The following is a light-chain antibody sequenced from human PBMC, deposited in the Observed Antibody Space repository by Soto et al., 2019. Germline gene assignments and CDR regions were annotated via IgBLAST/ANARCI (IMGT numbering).Light chain of an antibody. J-gene: IGKJ1*01. CDR3: QQYNSYSET. CDR1: QTISSW. Sequence: DMQMTQSPYTRSVYVGDRVHITCRASQTISSWLAWYQQKPGKAPKLLIYKASSLESGVPSGFSGSGSGTEFTLTISSLQPDDFATYYCQQYNSYSETFGQGPKVDIK. V-gene: IGKV1-5*03. CDR2: KAS.